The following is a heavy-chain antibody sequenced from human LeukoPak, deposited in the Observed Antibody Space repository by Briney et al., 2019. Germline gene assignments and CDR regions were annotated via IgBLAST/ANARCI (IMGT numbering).Heavy chain of an antibody. Sequence: ASVKVSCKVSGYTLTELSMHWVRQAPGKGLEWTGGFDPEDGEAIYAQKFQGRVTMTRNTSISTAYMELSSLRSEDTAVYYCARALSNGGNPVDYWGQGTLVTVSS. J-gene: IGHJ4*02. CDR2: FDPEDGEA. CDR3: ARALSNGGNPVDY. CDR1: GYTLTELS. D-gene: IGHD4-23*01. V-gene: IGHV1-24*01.